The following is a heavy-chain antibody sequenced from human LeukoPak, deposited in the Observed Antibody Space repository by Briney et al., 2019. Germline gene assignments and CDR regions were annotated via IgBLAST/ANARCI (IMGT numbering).Heavy chain of an antibody. J-gene: IGHJ6*02. V-gene: IGHV3-53*01. Sequence: GGSLRLSCAASGFTFSSNYMSWVRQAPGKGLEWVSVIYSGGSTYYADSVKGRFTISRDNSKNTLYLQMNSLRAEDTAVYYCARDTGFGGIDYGMDVWGQGTTVTVSS. CDR1: GFTFSSNY. D-gene: IGHD1-26*01. CDR3: ARDTGFGGIDYGMDV. CDR2: IYSGGST.